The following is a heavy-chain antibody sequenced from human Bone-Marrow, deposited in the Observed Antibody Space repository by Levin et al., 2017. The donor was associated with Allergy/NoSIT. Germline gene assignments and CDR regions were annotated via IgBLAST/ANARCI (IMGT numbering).Heavy chain of an antibody. D-gene: IGHD1-26*01. CDR2: IKQDGSEK. J-gene: IGHJ4*02. CDR1: GFTFSSYW. CDR3: AGDQIVGATKFRNGVDY. Sequence: RSGGSLRLSCAASGFTFSSYWMSWVRQAPGKGLEWVANIKQDGSEKYYVDSVKGRFTISRDNAKNSLYLQMNSLRAEDTAVYYCAGDQIVGATKFRNGVDYWGQGTLVTVSS. V-gene: IGHV3-7*01.